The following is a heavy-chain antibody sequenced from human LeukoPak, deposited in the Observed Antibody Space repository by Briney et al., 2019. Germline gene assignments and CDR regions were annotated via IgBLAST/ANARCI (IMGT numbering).Heavy chain of an antibody. J-gene: IGHJ4*02. V-gene: IGHV4-39*01. D-gene: IGHD6-13*01. Sequence: KSSETLSLTCTVSGGSISSSSYYWGWIRQPPGKGLEWIGSIYYSGSTYYNPSLKSRVTISVDTSKNQFSLKLSSVTAADTAVYYCARQRIAAAEDYWGQGTLVTVSS. CDR3: ARQRIAAAEDY. CDR1: GGSISSSSYY. CDR2: IYYSGST.